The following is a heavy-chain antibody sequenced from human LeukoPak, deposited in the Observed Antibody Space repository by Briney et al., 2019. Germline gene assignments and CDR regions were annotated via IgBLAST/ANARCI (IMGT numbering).Heavy chain of an antibody. CDR2: ISGSGGST. D-gene: IGHD6-19*01. CDR3: AKDRIAVAGTFYY. CDR1: GFTFSSYA. V-gene: IGHV3-23*01. Sequence: GGSLRLSCAASGFTFSSYAMSWVRQAPGKGLEWVSAISGSGGSTYYADSVKGRFTIPRDNSKNALYLQMNSLRAEDTAVYYCAKDRIAVAGTFYYWGQGTLVTVSS. J-gene: IGHJ4*02.